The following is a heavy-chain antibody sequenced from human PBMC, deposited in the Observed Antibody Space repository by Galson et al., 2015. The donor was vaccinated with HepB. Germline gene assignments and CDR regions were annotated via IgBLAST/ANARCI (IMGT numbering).Heavy chain of an antibody. D-gene: IGHD3-16*01. CDR3: ARSQKPYDHTGWFDF. CDR2: IYDSGIT. J-gene: IGHJ5*01. Sequence: TLSLTCTVSGGSISSGGSYWSWIRQHPGKGLEWIGYIYDSGITYYNPSLKSRVTISVDTSKNQFSLKLSSVTAADTAVYYCARSQKPYDHTGWFDFWGQGTLVTVSS. CDR1: GGSISSGGSY. V-gene: IGHV4-31*03.